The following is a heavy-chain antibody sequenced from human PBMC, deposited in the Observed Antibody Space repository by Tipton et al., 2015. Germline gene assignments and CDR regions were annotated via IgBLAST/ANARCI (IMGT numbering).Heavy chain of an antibody. D-gene: IGHD3-3*01. CDR3: ARAPSDYDIWSGTFEY. Sequence: TLSLTCTVSGGSISSSSYHWSWIRQPPGKGLELVGSIYYSGNTYYNPSLKSRATTSVDTSNNQFSLRLSSVTAADTAVYYCARAPSDYDIWSGTFEYWGQGTLVTVSS. CDR1: GGSISSSSYH. V-gene: IGHV4-39*01. CDR2: IYYSGNT. J-gene: IGHJ4*02.